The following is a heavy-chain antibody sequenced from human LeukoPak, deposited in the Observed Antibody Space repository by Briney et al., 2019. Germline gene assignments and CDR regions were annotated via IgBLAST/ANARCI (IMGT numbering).Heavy chain of an antibody. CDR2: IEQDGSEK. CDR1: GFTFSSYW. Sequence: GGSLRLSCAASGFTFSSYWMSWVRQAPGKGLEWVANIEQDGSEKYYVDSVKGRFTISRDNAKNSLYLQMNSLRAEDTAAYYCTRDPSSGWSDYWGQGTLVTVSS. V-gene: IGHV3-7*03. D-gene: IGHD6-19*01. J-gene: IGHJ4*02. CDR3: TRDPSSGWSDY.